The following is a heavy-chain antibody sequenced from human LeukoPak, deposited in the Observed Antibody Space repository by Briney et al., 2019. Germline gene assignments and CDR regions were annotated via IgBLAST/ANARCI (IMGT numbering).Heavy chain of an antibody. D-gene: IGHD3-22*01. Sequence: ASVKVSCKASGYTFTGYYMHWVRQAPGQGLEWMGWINPDNGGTNYAQKFQGRVTMTTDTSTSTGYMELRSLRSDDTAVYYCARDLRANMIDSPLDNWGQGTLVTVSS. CDR1: GYTFTGYY. CDR2: INPDNGGT. V-gene: IGHV1-2*02. CDR3: ARDLRANMIDSPLDN. J-gene: IGHJ4*02.